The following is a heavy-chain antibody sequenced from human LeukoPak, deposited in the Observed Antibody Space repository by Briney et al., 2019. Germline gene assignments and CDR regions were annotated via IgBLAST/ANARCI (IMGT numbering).Heavy chain of an antibody. J-gene: IGHJ4*02. Sequence: ASVKLTFYSSGSTFSNYGFTMVRQAPGQGLEWMGWISGDNGHTNYAQNFQGRVTMTTETSTSTAYMVLRSLTSDDTAVYYCARAGYSSGGTSYPGAFDSCGQRKLLSVSS. CDR1: GSTFSNYG. D-gene: IGHD2-15*01. CDR2: ISGDNGHT. V-gene: IGHV1-18*01. CDR3: ARAGYSSGGTSYPGAFDS.